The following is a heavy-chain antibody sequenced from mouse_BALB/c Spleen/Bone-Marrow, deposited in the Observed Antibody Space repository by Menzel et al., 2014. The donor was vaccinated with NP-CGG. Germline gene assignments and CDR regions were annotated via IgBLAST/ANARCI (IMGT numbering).Heavy chain of an antibody. J-gene: IGHJ2*01. CDR2: IRLKSNNYAT. V-gene: IGHV6-6*02. Sequence: EVHLVESGGGLVQPGGSMKLSCVASGFTFSNYWMNWVRQSPEKGLEWVAEIRLKSNNYATHYAESVKGRFTISRDDSKSSVYLQMNNLRAEDTGIYYCTGGGSSSFDYWAKAPLSQSPQ. CDR1: GFTFSNYW. CDR3: TGGGSSSFDY. D-gene: IGHD1-1*01.